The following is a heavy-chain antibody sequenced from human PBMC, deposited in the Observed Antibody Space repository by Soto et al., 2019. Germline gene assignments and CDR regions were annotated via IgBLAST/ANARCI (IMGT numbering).Heavy chain of an antibody. V-gene: IGHV3-73*02. J-gene: IGHJ4*02. CDR1: GFTFSDSA. CDR2: IRNKTNNYAT. D-gene: IGHD5-18*01. Sequence: EVQLVESGGGLVQPGGSLKLSCAASGFTFSDSAMHWVRQASGKGLEWIGRIRNKTNNYATTFIASVRGRFTISRDDSKNTVYLQMNRLRSDDTAVYYCTSRRDWTAVDPLDYWGLGTLVTVSS. CDR3: TSRRDWTAVDPLDY.